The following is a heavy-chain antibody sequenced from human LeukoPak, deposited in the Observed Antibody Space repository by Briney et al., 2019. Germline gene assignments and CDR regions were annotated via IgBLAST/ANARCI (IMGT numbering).Heavy chain of an antibody. D-gene: IGHD6-13*01. CDR3: ARDAMGMFIAAAAGGNWFDP. J-gene: IGHJ5*02. V-gene: IGHV1-2*02. Sequence: GASVKVSCKASGYTFTGYYMHWVRQAPGQGLEWMGWINPNSGGTNYAQKFQGRVTMTRDTSISTAYMELSRLRSDDTAVYYCARDAMGMFIAAAAGGNWFDPWGQGTLVTVSS. CDR1: GYTFTGYY. CDR2: INPNSGGT.